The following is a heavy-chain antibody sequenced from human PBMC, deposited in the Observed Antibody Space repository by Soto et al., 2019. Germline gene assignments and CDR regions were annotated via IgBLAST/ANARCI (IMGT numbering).Heavy chain of an antibody. V-gene: IGHV1-8*01. J-gene: IGHJ5*02. CDR1: GYTFTSYY. CDR2: MNPNSGNT. Sequence: SVNVSCKASGYTFTSYYINWVRQATGQGLEWMGWMNPNSGNTGYAQKFQGRVTMTRNTSISTAYMELSSLRSEDTAVYYCARGGPSTFIYCSGGSCYTNWFDPWGQGTLVTVSS. CDR3: ARGGPSTFIYCSGGSCYTNWFDP. D-gene: IGHD2-15*01.